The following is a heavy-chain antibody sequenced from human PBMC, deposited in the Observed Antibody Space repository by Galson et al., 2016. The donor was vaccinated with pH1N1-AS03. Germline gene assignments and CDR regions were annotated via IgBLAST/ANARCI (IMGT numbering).Heavy chain of an antibody. CDR2: ISYDGSNK. CDR3: AKVREGGYYFNHYYALDA. V-gene: IGHV3-30*18. J-gene: IGHJ6*02. Sequence: CAASGFSFSTYVMHWVRQAPGKGLEWVAVISYDGSNKYHADSVQGRFTISRDNSKNTLYLQMHSLRPEDTAVYYCAKVREGGYYFNHYYALDAWGQGTTVTVSS. D-gene: IGHD3-22*01. CDR1: GFSFSTYV.